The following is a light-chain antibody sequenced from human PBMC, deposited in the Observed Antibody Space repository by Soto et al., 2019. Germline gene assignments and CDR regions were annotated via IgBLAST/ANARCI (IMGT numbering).Light chain of an antibody. CDR1: RSNVGTNA. J-gene: IGLJ1*01. Sequence: QPVLTQPPSASGTPGQRVTISCSGSRSNVGTNAVNWYRQLPGTAPQLLIYNDDQRPSGVPARFSGSKSGASASLAISGLQSEDEAEYFCAVWDDSLFYVFGPATKVTVL. CDR3: AVWDDSLFYV. V-gene: IGLV1-44*01. CDR2: NDD.